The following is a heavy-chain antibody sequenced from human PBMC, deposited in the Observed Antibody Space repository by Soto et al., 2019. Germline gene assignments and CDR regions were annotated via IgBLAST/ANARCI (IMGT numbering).Heavy chain of an antibody. CDR3: ARSFLGDSAPFDY. D-gene: IGHD3-22*01. V-gene: IGHV4-38-2*01. Sequence: SETLSLTCAVSGYSISSGFYWGWIRQSPDKGLEWMGNIYHTGSTYDNPSLKRRVSMSVDTSKNQFSLKLSSVTAADTAIYYCARSFLGDSAPFDYWGQGTLVTVSS. CDR1: GYSISSGFY. J-gene: IGHJ4*02. CDR2: IYHTGST.